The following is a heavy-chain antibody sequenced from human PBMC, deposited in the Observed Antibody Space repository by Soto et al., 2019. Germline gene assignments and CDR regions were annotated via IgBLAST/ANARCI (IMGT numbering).Heavy chain of an antibody. CDR1: GFSLRTPGMA. V-gene: IGHV2-5*01. D-gene: IGHD6-6*01. CDR3: GQRTHALVTHN. CDR2: LYWNYNK. J-gene: IGHJ4*02. Sequence: QITLKESGPTLVNRTQPLTLACTYSGFSLRTPGMAVGWFRQPPGKALEWLALLYWNYNKRYSPSLRSRLTIVKDTSTDQVVLTLTYMDPKDTATYYCGQRTHALVTHNWGPGTLVTVSS.